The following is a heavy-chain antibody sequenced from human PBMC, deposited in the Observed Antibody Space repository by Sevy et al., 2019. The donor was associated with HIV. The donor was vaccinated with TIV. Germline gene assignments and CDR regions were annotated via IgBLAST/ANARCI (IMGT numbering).Heavy chain of an antibody. CDR1: GFTFSSYE. Sequence: GGSLRLSCEASGFTFSSYEMNWVRQAPGKGLEWVSYISSSGTTIKYADSVKGRFTISRDNAKNSLYMQMNSLRAEDTAVYYCARVDANYDKGFDLWGQGTLVTVSS. V-gene: IGHV3-48*03. D-gene: IGHD3-22*01. CDR2: ISSSGTTI. J-gene: IGHJ5*02. CDR3: ARVDANYDKGFDL.